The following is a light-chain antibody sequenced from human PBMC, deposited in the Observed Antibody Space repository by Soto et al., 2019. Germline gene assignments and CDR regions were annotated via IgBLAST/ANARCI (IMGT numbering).Light chain of an antibody. J-gene: IGLJ1*01. V-gene: IGLV2-8*01. CDR2: EVS. CDR3: SSYAGSNNPLYV. CDR1: SSDVGGYNY. Sequence: QSALTQPPSASGSPGQSVTISCTGTSSDVGGYNYVSWYQQHPGKAPKLMIYEVSKRPSGVPDRFSGSKSGNTASLTVSGLQAEDEADYCCSSYAGSNNPLYVFGAGTKLTVL.